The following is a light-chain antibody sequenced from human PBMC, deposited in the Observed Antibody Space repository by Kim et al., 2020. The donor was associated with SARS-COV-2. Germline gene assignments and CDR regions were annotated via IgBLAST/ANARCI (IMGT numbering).Light chain of an antibody. J-gene: IGKJ1*01. CDR1: QSISSW. CDR3: QQSKT. Sequence: STLSASVGDRVTITCRASQSISSWLAWYQQKPGKAPKLLIYKASSLESGVPSRFSGSGSGTEFTLTISSLQPDDFATYYCQQSKTFGQGTKVEIK. V-gene: IGKV1-5*03. CDR2: KAS.